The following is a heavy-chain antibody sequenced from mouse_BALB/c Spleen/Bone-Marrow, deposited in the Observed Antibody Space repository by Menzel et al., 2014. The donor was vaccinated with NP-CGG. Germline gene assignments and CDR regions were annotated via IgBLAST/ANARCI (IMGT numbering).Heavy chain of an antibody. V-gene: IGHV14-3*02. Sequence: EVQLQQSGAELVKPGASVKLSCTASGFNIKDTYMHWVKQRPEQDLEWIGRIDPANGTTKYDPKFQGKATITADTPSNTAYLQLSSLTSEDTAVYYCASYVSGYYFDCWGQGTTLTVSS. CDR1: GFNIKDTY. J-gene: IGHJ2*01. CDR3: ASYVSGYYFDC. CDR2: IDPANGTT.